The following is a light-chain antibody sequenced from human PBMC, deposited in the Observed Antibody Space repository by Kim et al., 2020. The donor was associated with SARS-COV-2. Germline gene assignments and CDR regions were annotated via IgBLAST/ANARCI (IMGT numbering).Light chain of an antibody. CDR3: KHYDNWPPWT. V-gene: IGKV3-15*01. Sequence: SPGERATLSCRASQSISSNLAWYQQKPGQAPRLLIYGASTRATGIPARFSGSGSGTEFTLTISSLQSEDFAVYYCKHYDNWPPWTFGQGTKVDIK. J-gene: IGKJ1*01. CDR1: QSISSN. CDR2: GAS.